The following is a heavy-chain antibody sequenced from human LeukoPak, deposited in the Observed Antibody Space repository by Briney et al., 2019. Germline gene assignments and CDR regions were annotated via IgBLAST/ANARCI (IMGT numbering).Heavy chain of an antibody. CDR3: ARGTPRDSGYRGGMDV. CDR1: GFTVSSNY. CDR2: ISSSSGYI. J-gene: IGHJ6*02. V-gene: IGHV3-21*01. D-gene: IGHD5-12*01. Sequence: PGGSLRLSCAASGFTVSSNYMSWVRQAPGKGLEWVSSISSSSGYIYYADSVKGRFTISRDNAKNSLYLQMNSLRAEDTAVYYCARGTPRDSGYRGGMDVWGQGTTVTVSS.